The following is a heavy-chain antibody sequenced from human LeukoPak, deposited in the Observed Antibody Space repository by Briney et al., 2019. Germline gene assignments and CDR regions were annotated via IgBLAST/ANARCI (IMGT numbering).Heavy chain of an antibody. CDR3: ARDRDYYDSSGYLPYYYYYYMDV. V-gene: IGHV3-7*01. CDR2: IKQDGSEK. Sequence: GGSLRLSCAASGFTFSSYWMSWVRQAPGKGLEWVANIKQDGSEKYYVDSVKGRFTISRDNAKNSLYLQMNSLRAEDTAVYYCARDRDYYDSSGYLPYYYYYYMDVWGKGTTVTVSS. CDR1: GFTFSSYW. D-gene: IGHD3-22*01. J-gene: IGHJ6*03.